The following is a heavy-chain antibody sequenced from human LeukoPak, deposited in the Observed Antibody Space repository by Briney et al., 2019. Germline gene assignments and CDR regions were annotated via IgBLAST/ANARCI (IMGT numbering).Heavy chain of an antibody. CDR3: AKDYSYDSSGYYDY. V-gene: IGHV3-23*01. J-gene: IGHJ4*02. D-gene: IGHD3-22*01. CDR1: GFTFSSYA. CDR2: ISGSGGST. Sequence: GGSLRLSCAASGFTFSSYAMSSVRQAPGKGLEWVAAISGSGGSTYYADSVRGRFTISRDNSKNTLYLQMNSLRAEDMAVYYCAKDYSYDSSGYYDYWGQGPLVPVS.